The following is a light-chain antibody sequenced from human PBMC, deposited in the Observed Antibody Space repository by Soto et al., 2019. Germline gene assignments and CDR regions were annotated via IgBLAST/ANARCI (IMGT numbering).Light chain of an antibody. J-gene: IGLJ3*02. CDR1: TSKMGAGYD. CDR3: QSYDSSLSGGV. V-gene: IGLV1-40*01. CDR2: GNS. Sequence: QSVLTQPPSVSGPPGRRATTSATGATSKMGAGYDVHWYQQLPGTAPKLLIYGNSNRPSGVPDRFSGSKSGTSASLAITGLQAEDEADYYCQSYDSSLSGGVFGGGTKLTVL.